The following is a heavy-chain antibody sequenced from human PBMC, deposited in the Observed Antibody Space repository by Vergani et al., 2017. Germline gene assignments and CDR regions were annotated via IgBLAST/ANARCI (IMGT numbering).Heavy chain of an antibody. CDR2: INPNSGGT. CDR3: ARARRYYYDSSGPADYYGMDV. D-gene: IGHD3-22*01. CDR1: GYTFTGYY. J-gene: IGHJ6*02. V-gene: IGHV1-2*04. Sequence: QVQLVQSGAEVKKPGASVKVSCKASGYTFTGYYMHWVRQAPGQGLEWMGWINPNSGGTNYAQKFQGWVTMTRDTSISTAYMELSRLRSDDTAVYYWARARRYYYDSSGPADYYGMDVWGQGTTVTVSS.